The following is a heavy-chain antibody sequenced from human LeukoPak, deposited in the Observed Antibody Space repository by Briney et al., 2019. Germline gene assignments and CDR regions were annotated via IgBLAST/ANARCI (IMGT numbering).Heavy chain of an antibody. CDR3: ARGGPRLDTAMVTDDAFDI. D-gene: IGHD5-18*01. V-gene: IGHV4-34*01. Sequence: PSETLSPTCAVYGGSFSGYYWSWIRQPPGKGLEWIGEINHSGSTNYNSSLKSRVTISVDTSKNQFSLKLSSVTAADTAVYYCARGGPRLDTAMVTDDAFDIWGQGTMVTVSS. J-gene: IGHJ3*02. CDR1: GGSFSGYY. CDR2: INHSGST.